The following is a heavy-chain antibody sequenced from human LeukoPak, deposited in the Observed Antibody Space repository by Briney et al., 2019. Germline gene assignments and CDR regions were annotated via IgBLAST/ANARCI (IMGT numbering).Heavy chain of an antibody. J-gene: IGHJ4*02. D-gene: IGHD3-22*01. CDR2: ISAYNGNT. Sequence: ASVKVSCKASGYTFTSYGISWVRQAPGQGLEWMGWISAYNGNTNYAQKLQGRVTMTTDTSTTTAYMELRSLRSDDTAMYFCARDLFYYDSSGYHDYWGQGTLVIVSS. CDR3: ARDLFYYDSSGYHDY. CDR1: GYTFTSYG. V-gene: IGHV1-18*04.